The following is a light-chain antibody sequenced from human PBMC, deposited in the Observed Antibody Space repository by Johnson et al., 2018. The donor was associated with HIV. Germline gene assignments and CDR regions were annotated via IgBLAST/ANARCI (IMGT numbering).Light chain of an antibody. CDR3: GTWDSSLSASYV. J-gene: IGLJ1*01. CDR2: ENN. V-gene: IGLV1-51*02. CDR1: SSNIGNNY. Sequence: TQPPSVSAAPGQKVTISCSGRSSNIGNNYVSWYQQFPGTAPKLLIYENNKRPSGIPDRFSGSKSGTSATLGITGVQTGDEADYYCGTWDSSLSASYVFGTGTKVTVL.